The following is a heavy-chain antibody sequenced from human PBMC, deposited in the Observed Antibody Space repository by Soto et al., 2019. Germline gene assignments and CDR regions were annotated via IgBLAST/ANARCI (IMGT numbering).Heavy chain of an antibody. CDR3: ARENSVQAWLHHFDH. V-gene: IGHV3-48*03. CDR1: GFSFSSFA. CDR2: ISDDGASI. Sequence: LRLSCEASGFSFSSFAMNWVRQAPGRGLEWVSYISDDGASIYYADSLRGRFTISRDNAKNSLSLQMNNLRAEDTAVYYCARENSVQAWLHHFDHWGLGTLVTVSS. D-gene: IGHD5-18*01. J-gene: IGHJ4*02.